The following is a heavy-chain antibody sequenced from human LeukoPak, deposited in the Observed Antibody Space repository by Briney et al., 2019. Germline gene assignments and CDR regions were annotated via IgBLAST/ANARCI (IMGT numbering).Heavy chain of an antibody. CDR2: INPTSGGT. CDR3: ARGCNGVSCYSGSNWFDT. CDR1: GYTFTGYY. J-gene: IGHJ5*02. V-gene: IGHV1-2*02. D-gene: IGHD2-15*01. Sequence: ASVKVSCKASGYTFTGYYMHWVRQAPGQGLEWMGWINPTSGGTKYAQKFQGRVTMTRDTSINTAYMELHNLRSDDTAVYYCARGCNGVSCYSGSNWFDTWGLGTLVTVSS.